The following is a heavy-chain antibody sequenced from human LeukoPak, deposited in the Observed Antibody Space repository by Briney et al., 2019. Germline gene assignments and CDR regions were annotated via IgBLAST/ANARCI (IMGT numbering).Heavy chain of an antibody. CDR3: ARVESIVVVTY. Sequence: SETLSLTCAVYGGSFSGYYWSWIRQPPGKGLEWIGEINHSGSTNYNPSLKSRVTISVDTSKNQFSLKLSSVTAADTAVYYCARVESIVVVTYWGQGTLVTVSS. CDR2: INHSGST. J-gene: IGHJ4*02. CDR1: GGSFSGYY. V-gene: IGHV4-34*01. D-gene: IGHD3-22*01.